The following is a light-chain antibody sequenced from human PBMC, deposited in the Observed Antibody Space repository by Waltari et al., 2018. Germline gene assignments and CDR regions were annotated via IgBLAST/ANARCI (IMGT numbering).Light chain of an antibody. CDR2: DAS. J-gene: IGKJ4*01. V-gene: IGKV1-39*01. CDR3: QHSYGTPPT. Sequence: DIQMTQSPSSLSASVGDSVTITCRASQSVRTYLHWYQHQPGRAPRLVIYDASTLQRGVPSRFTGGGSRTLFTLTIRGLQPEDFATYYCQHSYGTPPTFGGGTRVEI. CDR1: QSVRTY.